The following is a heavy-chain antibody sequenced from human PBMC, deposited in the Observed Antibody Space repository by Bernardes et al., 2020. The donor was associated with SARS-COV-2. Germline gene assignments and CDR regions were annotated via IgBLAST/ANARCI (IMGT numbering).Heavy chain of an antibody. CDR3: ARDPLPLVVVAADYFDY. CDR2: IIPILGIA. Sequence: SVKVSCKASGGTFSSYAISWVRQAPGQGLEWMGRIIPILGIANYAQKFQGRVTITADKSTSTAYMELSSLRSEDTAVYYCARDPLPLVVVAADYFDYWGQGTLVTVSS. CDR1: GGTFSSYA. V-gene: IGHV1-69*04. D-gene: IGHD2-15*01. J-gene: IGHJ4*02.